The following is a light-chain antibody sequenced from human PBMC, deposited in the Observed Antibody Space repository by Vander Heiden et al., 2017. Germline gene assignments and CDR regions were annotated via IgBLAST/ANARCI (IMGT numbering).Light chain of an antibody. CDR3: QQYLNLPRYT. CDR1: QDISNY. CDR2: DAS. Sequence: DIQMTQSPSPLSASVGNRVTITCRASQDISNYLNWYQQKPGKAPKLLIYDASNLQTGVPSRFSGSGSGTDFTLIISSLQPEDIGTYYCQQYLNLPRYTFAQGTKLEIK. V-gene: IGKV1-33*01. J-gene: IGKJ2*01.